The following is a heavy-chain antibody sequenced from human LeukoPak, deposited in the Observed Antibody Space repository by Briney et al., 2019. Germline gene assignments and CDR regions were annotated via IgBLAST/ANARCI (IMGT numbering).Heavy chain of an antibody. V-gene: IGHV4-61*02. D-gene: IGHD3-9*01. CDR2: IYTSGST. J-gene: IGHJ4*02. CDR3: ATVVRDDILTGYYIDY. Sequence: PSETLSLTCTVSGGSISSGSYYWGWLRQPAGTGLEWIGRIYTSGSTNYNPSLKSRVTISVDTSKNQFSLKLISVTAADTAVYYCATVVRDDILTGYYIDYWGQGTLVTVSS. CDR1: GGSISSGSYY.